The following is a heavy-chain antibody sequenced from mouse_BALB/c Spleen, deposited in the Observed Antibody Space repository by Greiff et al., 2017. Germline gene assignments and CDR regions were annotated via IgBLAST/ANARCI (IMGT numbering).Heavy chain of an antibody. J-gene: IGHJ1*01. V-gene: IGHV1-9*01. Sequence: QVQLKQSGAELMKPGASVKISCKATGYTFSSYWIEWVKQRPGHGLEWIGEILPGSGSTNYNEKFKGKATFTADTSSNTAYMQLSSLTSEDSAVYYCARGEYGNYPWYFDVWGAGTTVTVSS. CDR3: ARGEYGNYPWYFDV. D-gene: IGHD2-10*02. CDR1: GYTFSSYW. CDR2: ILPGSGST.